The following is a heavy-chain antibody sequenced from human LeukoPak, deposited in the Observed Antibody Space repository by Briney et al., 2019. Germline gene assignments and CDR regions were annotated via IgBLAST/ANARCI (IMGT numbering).Heavy chain of an antibody. Sequence: GGSLRLSCAAYGFTLSSYYMHWVRQAPGKGLEWVTFIWYDGSNKYYADSVKGRFTISRDNAKNTLYLQMNSLRAEDTAVYYCARGYSSSYRIDYWGQGTLVTVSS. V-gene: IGHV3-33*01. CDR1: GFTLSSYY. D-gene: IGHD6-6*01. CDR3: ARGYSSSYRIDY. J-gene: IGHJ4*02. CDR2: IWYDGSNK.